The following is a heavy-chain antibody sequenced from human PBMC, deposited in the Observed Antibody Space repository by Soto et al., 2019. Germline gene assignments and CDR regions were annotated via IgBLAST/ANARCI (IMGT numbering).Heavy chain of an antibody. CDR2: IYYSGST. D-gene: IGHD3-3*01. Sequence: SETLSLTCTVSGGSISSGGYYWSWIRQHPGKGLEWIGYIYYSGSTYYNPSLKSRVTISVDTSKNQFSLKLSSVTAADTAVYYCARDVRYDSWSGWFDPWGQGTLVTVSS. V-gene: IGHV4-31*03. CDR1: GGSISSGGYY. CDR3: ARDVRYDSWSGWFDP. J-gene: IGHJ5*02.